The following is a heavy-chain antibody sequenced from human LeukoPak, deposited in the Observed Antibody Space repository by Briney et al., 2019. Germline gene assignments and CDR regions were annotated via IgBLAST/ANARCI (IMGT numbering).Heavy chain of an antibody. CDR2: ISYSGST. D-gene: IGHD3-22*01. CDR3: ARGGYYDKEAFDI. V-gene: IGHV4-59*01. J-gene: IGHJ3*02. Sequence: SETLSLTCTVSGGSISSYYWSWIRQPPGEGLEWIGYISYSGSTNYNPSLKSRVTISVDTSKNQFFLKLSSVTAADTAVYYCARGGYYDKEAFDIWGQGTMVTVSS. CDR1: GGSISSYY.